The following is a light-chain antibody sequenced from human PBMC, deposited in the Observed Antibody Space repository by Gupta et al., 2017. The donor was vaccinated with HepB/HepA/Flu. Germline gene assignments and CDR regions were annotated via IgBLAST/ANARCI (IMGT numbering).Light chain of an antibody. J-gene: IGLJ2*01. CDR2: SNH. CDR1: SSNVGSNP. V-gene: IGLV1-44*01. CDR3: AAWDDSLNGPV. Sequence: QSVLTQPPSVSGTPGQTVLISCSGGSSNVGSNPVNWYQHLPGAAPKLLIYSNHRRPSGVPDRFSDSKSGASASLAISGLQSEDEADYFCAAWDDSLNGPVFGGGTKLTVL.